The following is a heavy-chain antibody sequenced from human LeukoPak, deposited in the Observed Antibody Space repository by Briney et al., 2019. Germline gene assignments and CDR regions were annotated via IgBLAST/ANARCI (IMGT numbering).Heavy chain of an antibody. V-gene: IGHV4-31*03. Sequence: SETLSLTCTVSGGSISSGDYYWSWIRQHPGKGLEWIGYIYYSGSTYYNPSLKSRLTISLDTSKNQFSQKLSSVTAADTAVYYCARVSYDSSGYGVFAYWGQGTLVTVSS. J-gene: IGHJ4*02. CDR1: GGSISSGDYY. D-gene: IGHD3-22*01. CDR2: IYYSGST. CDR3: ARVSYDSSGYGVFAY.